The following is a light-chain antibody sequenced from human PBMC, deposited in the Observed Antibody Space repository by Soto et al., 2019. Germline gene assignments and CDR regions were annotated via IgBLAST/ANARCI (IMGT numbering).Light chain of an antibody. V-gene: IGKV1-5*01. CDR3: QQYNIYRT. J-gene: IGKJ1*01. CDR1: QTINNW. CDR2: DAS. Sequence: DIQMTQSPSTLSASVGDRVTITCRASQTINNWLAWYQQKPGKAPKLLIYDASSLKSGVPSRFSGSGSGTEFTLTISSLQPDDFATYYCQQYNIYRTFGQRTKVEIK.